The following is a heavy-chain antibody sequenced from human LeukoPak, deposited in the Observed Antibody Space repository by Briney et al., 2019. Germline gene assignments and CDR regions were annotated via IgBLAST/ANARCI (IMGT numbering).Heavy chain of an antibody. CDR1: GFTISTFD. Sequence: GGSLRLSCAASGFTISTFDMHWVRQATGKDLEWVAAIGTLYDTSYPDSVKGRFTISRENARNSLYLQMNNLRAGDTAMYYCVRGRNGNYYDSSGFYPFWGQGTLVTVSS. J-gene: IGHJ4*02. CDR3: VRGRNGNYYDSSGFYPF. V-gene: IGHV3-13*01. D-gene: IGHD3-22*01. CDR2: IGTLYDT.